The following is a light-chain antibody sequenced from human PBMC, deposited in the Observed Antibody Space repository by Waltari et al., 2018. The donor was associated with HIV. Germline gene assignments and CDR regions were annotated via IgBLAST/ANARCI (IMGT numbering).Light chain of an antibody. J-gene: IGKJ1*01. Sequence: DIQMTQSPSSLPASVGDRLTIPCRASQSISSYLNWYQQKPGRAPELLIYAASSLQTGVPSRFSASGFGTDFTLTINSLQPEDFASYFCLQTYSSPWTFGQGTKV. CDR3: LQTYSSPWT. CDR1: QSISSY. CDR2: AAS. V-gene: IGKV1-39*01.